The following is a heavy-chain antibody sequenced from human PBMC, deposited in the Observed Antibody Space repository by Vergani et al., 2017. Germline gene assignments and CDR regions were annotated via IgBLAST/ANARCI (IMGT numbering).Heavy chain of an antibody. V-gene: IGHV3-33*01. J-gene: IGHJ5*02. CDR1: GFTFNQYG. CDR3: ARDLRLLYNRFDP. CDR2: TWYDGNNK. Sequence: QVQLVESGGGVVQPGRSLRLSCAASGFTFNQYGMHWFRQAPGKGLEWVAVTWYDGNNKQYADSVKGRFTISRDNSKSTIYLQMNSLRDEDTGVYYCARDLRLLYNRFDPWGQGTLVTVSS. D-gene: IGHD1-14*01.